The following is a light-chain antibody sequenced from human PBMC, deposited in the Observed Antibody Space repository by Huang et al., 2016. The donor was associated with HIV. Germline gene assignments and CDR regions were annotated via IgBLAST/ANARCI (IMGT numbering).Light chain of an antibody. CDR3: QQYDGYPWT. V-gene: IGKV1-5*01. J-gene: IGKJ1*01. CDR1: QSCTTC. CDR2: DVS. Sequence: DIQMTQSPSPLSACVGDRVTITCRASQSCTTCVAWYQQKPGKAPKLLIYDVSSLESGVPSRFSGSGSGTEFTLTISSLQPDDVATYYCQQYDGYPWTFGQGTKVEIK.